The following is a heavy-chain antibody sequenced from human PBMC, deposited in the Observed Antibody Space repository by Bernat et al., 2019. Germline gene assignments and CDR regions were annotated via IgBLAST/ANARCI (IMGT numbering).Heavy chain of an antibody. D-gene: IGHD3-3*01. V-gene: IGHV3-33*06. CDR1: GFTFSSYG. J-gene: IGHJ3*02. CDR2: IWSDGNYE. Sequence: QVHLVESGGGVVQPGRSLRLSCAASGFTFSSYGMHWVRQAPGKGLEWLAVIWSDGNYEYYAESLKGRFTISRDNPKNTVYLQMNNLRPEDTALYFCAKGTETWSDGIDKWGQGTMVAVSS. CDR3: AKGTETWSDGIDK.